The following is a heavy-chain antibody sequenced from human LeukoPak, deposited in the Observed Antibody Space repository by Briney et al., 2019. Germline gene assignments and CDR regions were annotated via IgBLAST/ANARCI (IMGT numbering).Heavy chain of an antibody. Sequence: PSETLSLTCTVSGGSISSSSYYWGWIRQPPGKGLEWIGRIYYSGSTYYNPSLKSRVTISVDTSKNQFSLKLSSVTAADTAVYYCARQDYYYDSSGYFDAFDIWGQGTMVTVSS. CDR1: GGSISSSSYY. J-gene: IGHJ3*02. D-gene: IGHD3-22*01. V-gene: IGHV4-39*01. CDR3: ARQDYYYDSSGYFDAFDI. CDR2: IYYSGST.